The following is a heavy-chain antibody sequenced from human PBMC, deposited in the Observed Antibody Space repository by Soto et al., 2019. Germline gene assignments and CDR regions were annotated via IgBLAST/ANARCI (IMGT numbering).Heavy chain of an antibody. CDR3: ARIPPGWGGEQLVLDY. D-gene: IGHD6-13*01. V-gene: IGHV3-74*01. J-gene: IGHJ4*02. Sequence: EVQLVESGGGLVQPGGSLRLSCAASGFTFSSFWMHWVHQAPGKGLVWVSRINSDGSTTSYADSVKGRFTISRDNAKNTLYLQMNSLRAEDTAVYYCARIPPGWGGEQLVLDYWGQGTLVTVSS. CDR2: INSDGSTT. CDR1: GFTFSSFW.